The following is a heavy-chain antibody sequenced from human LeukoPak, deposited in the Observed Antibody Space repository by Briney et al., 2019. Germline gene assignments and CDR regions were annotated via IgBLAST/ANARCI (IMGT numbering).Heavy chain of an antibody. CDR2: IIPIFGTA. J-gene: IGHJ3*02. V-gene: IGHV1-69*13. CDR1: GGTFSSYA. CDR3: ARDRQSTFGGVIVTPYDAFDI. Sequence: ASVKVSCKASGGTFSSYAISWVRQAPGQGVGWMGGIIPIFGTANYAQKFQGRVTITADESTSTAYMELSSLRSEDTAVYYCARDRQSTFGGVIVTPYDAFDIWGQGTMVTVSA. D-gene: IGHD3-16*02.